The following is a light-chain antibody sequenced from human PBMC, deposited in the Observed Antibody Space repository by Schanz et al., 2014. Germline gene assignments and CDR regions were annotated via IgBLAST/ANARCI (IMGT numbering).Light chain of an antibody. Sequence: QSVLTQPPSASGTPGQRVTISCYGSISNIGSNTVNWYQQLPGTAPKLLIYTNIQRPSGVPDRISASKSGTSASLAISGLQSEDEADYYCAAWDDSLSGPVFGGGTKLTVL. CDR2: TNI. V-gene: IGLV1-44*01. CDR3: AAWDDSLSGPV. CDR1: ISNIGSNT. J-gene: IGLJ2*01.